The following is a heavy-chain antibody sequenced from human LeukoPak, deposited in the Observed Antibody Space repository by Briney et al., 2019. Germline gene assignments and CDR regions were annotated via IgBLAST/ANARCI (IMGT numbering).Heavy chain of an antibody. Sequence: GGSLRLSCAASGFTVSRNYMSWVRQAPGKGLEWVSVIYKDGSTYYADSVKGRVTISRDNSKNTVYLQMNCLRVEDTAVYYCARVVEGVATRLRYNWFDPWGQGTLVTVSS. CDR1: GFTVSRNY. CDR2: IYKDGST. D-gene: IGHD5-12*01. CDR3: ARVVEGVATRLRYNWFDP. J-gene: IGHJ5*02. V-gene: IGHV3-66*01.